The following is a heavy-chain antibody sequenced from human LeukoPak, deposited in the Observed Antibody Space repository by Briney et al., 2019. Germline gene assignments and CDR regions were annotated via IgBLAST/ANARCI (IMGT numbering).Heavy chain of an antibody. D-gene: IGHD6-13*01. Sequence: KSGGSLRLSCAASGFTFSDYDMSWIRKAPGKGLEWVSYISSSGSTIYYADSVKGRFTISRDNSKNTLYLQMNSLRAEDTAVYYCARDGGYSSSWYDFDYWGQGTLVTVSS. CDR3: ARDGGYSSSWYDFDY. J-gene: IGHJ4*02. V-gene: IGHV3-11*04. CDR2: ISSSGSTI. CDR1: GFTFSDYD.